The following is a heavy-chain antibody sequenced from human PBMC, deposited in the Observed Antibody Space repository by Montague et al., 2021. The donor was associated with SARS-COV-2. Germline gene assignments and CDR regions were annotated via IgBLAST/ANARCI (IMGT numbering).Heavy chain of an antibody. CDR1: GGSISSNNYY. D-gene: IGHD5-12*01. CDR3: ARRGRKLLPVATTIGGFDI. V-gene: IGHV4-39*02. J-gene: IGHJ3*02. CDR2: IYDSGST. Sequence: SETLSLTCTVSGGSISSNNYYWDWIRQPPGKGLEWIGSIYDSGSTXYKPSLKSRVTISVDTSKNHSSLKLNSVTAADTAVYYCARRGRKLLPVATTIGGFDIWGQGTMVTVSS.